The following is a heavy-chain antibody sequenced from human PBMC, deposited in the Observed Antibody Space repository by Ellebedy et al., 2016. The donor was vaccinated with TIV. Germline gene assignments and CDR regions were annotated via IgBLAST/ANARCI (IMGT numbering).Heavy chain of an antibody. CDR1: GGSISSSVYY. Sequence: PSETLSLTCTVSGGSISSSVYYWGWIRQPPGKGLEWVAHINPDGSAEYYVDSVKGRFTISRDNAKRSLFLQMNSLRVDDTAVYYCVTWGQSYGRWGQGSLVTISS. J-gene: IGHJ4*02. D-gene: IGHD3-16*01. CDR3: VTWGQSYGR. CDR2: INPDGSAE. V-gene: IGHV3-7*03.